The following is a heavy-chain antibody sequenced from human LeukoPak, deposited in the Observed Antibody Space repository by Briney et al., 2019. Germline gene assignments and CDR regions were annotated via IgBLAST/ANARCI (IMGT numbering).Heavy chain of an antibody. Sequence: GGSLRPSCAASGFTFSSYSMNWVRQAPGKGLEWVSSISSSSSYIYYADSVKGRFTISRDNAKNSLYLQMNSLRAEDTAVYYCARDRVVLMVYAMDYWGQGTLVTVSS. CDR3: ARDRVVLMVYAMDY. CDR1: GFTFSSYS. J-gene: IGHJ4*02. D-gene: IGHD2-8*01. V-gene: IGHV3-21*01. CDR2: ISSSSSYI.